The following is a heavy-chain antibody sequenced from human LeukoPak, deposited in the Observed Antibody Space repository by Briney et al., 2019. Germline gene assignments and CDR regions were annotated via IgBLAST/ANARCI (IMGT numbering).Heavy chain of an antibody. D-gene: IGHD3-10*01. J-gene: IGHJ5*02. CDR2: INPNSGGT. CDR3: ARDNRYYGSGSPGVWFDP. CDR1: GYTFTGYY. V-gene: IGHV1-2*02. Sequence: ASVKVSCKASGYTFTGYYMHWVRQAPGQGLEWMGWINPNSGGTNYAQKFQGRVTMTRDTSISTAYMELSRLRSDDTAVYYCARDNRYYGSGSPGVWFDPWGQGALVTVSS.